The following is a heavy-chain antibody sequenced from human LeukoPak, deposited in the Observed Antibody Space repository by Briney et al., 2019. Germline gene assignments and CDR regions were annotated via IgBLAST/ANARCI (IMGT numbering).Heavy chain of an antibody. V-gene: IGHV3-30*03. J-gene: IGHJ5*02. CDR2: ISYDGSNK. CDR1: GYSFSTHW. Sequence: SCKASGYSFSTHWMHWVRQAPGKGLEWVAVISYDGSNKYYADSVKGRFTISRDNSKNTLYLQMNSLRAEDTAVYYCARRYSSSWGNWFDPWGQGTLVTVSS. D-gene: IGHD6-13*01. CDR3: ARRYSSSWGNWFDP.